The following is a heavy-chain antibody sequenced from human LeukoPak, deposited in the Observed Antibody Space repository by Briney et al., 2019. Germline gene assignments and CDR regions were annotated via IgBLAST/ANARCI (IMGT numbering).Heavy chain of an antibody. D-gene: IGHD3-3*01. CDR3: ARHMSYYDFWSGYYGNAFDI. J-gene: IGHJ3*02. CDR2: IYYSGST. CDR1: GGSISSYY. V-gene: IGHV4-59*04. Sequence: SETLSLTCTVSGGSISSYYWSWIRQPPGKGLEWIGYIYYSGSTYYNPSLKSRVTISVDTSKNQFSLKLNSVTAADTAVYYCARHMSYYDFWSGYYGNAFDIWGQGTKVTVSS.